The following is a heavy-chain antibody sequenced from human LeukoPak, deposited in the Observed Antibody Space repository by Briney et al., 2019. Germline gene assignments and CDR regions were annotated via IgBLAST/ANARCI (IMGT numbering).Heavy chain of an antibody. CDR1: GGSISSSNW. V-gene: IGHV4-4*02. CDR2: IYHSGST. Sequence: KPSGTLSLTCAVSGGSISSSNWWSWVRQPPGKGLEWIGEIYHSGSTNYNPSLKSRVTISVDKSKNQFSLKLSSVTAAVTAVYYCARDKGSGSYSYYYYGLDVWGKGTTVTVSS. CDR3: ARDKGSGSYSYYYYGLDV. D-gene: IGHD3-10*01. J-gene: IGHJ6*04.